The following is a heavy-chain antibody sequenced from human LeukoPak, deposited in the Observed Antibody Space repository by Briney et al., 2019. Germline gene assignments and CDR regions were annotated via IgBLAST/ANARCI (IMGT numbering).Heavy chain of an antibody. J-gene: IGHJ4*02. V-gene: IGHV4-39*07. Sequence: PSETLSLTCTVSGGSISSSSCYWGWIRQPPGKGLEWIGSIYYSGSTYYNPSLKSRVTISVDTSKNQFSLKLSSVTAADTAVYYCARDLGDDSSQTGGDLHPFDYWGQGTLVTVSS. CDR3: ARDLGDDSSQTGGDLHPFDY. CDR2: IYYSGST. D-gene: IGHD3-22*01. CDR1: GGSISSSSCY.